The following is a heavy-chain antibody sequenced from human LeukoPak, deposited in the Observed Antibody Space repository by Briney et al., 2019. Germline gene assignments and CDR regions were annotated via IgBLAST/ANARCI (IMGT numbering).Heavy chain of an antibody. V-gene: IGHV3-23*01. Sequence: HPGGSLRLSCAASGFNFSIYGMSWVRQAPGKGLEGVSALDKSGGRTYYAASVKGRFTISRDNSKNTVYLQMTGLRAEDTAVYYCAKNAQMVVISDCFDYWGQGSLVTVSS. CDR1: GFNFSIYG. D-gene: IGHD3-22*01. J-gene: IGHJ4*02. CDR2: LDKSGGRT. CDR3: AKNAQMVVISDCFDY.